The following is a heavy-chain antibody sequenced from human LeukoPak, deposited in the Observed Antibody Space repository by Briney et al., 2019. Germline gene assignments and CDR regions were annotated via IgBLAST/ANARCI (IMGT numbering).Heavy chain of an antibody. CDR1: GGSISSYY. D-gene: IGHD3-22*01. J-gene: IGHJ3*02. V-gene: IGHV4-59*08. CDR3: ARQGGYSDAFDI. CDR2: IYYSGST. Sequence: RSSETLSLTCTVSGGSISSYYWSWIRQPPGKGLEWIGYIYYSGSTNYNPSLKSRVTISVDTSKNQFSLKLSSVTAADTAACYCARQGGYSDAFDIWGQGTMVTVSS.